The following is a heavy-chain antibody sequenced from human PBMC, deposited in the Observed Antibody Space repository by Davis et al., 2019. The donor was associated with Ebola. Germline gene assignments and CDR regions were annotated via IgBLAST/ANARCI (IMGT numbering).Heavy chain of an antibody. D-gene: IGHD3-22*01. Sequence: MPSETLSLTCTVSGGSISSYYWSWIRQPPGKGLEWIGYIYYSGSTNYNPSLKSRVTISVDTSKNQFSLKPSSVTAADTAVYYCARDPMTLGGMDVWGQGTTVTVSS. CDR3: ARDPMTLGGMDV. CDR1: GGSISSYY. CDR2: IYYSGST. V-gene: IGHV4-59*01. J-gene: IGHJ6*02.